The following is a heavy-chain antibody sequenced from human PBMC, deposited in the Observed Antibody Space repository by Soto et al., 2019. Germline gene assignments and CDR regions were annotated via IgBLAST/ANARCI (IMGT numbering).Heavy chain of an antibody. CDR3: ARAFGYYDSSGYYYYYGMDV. D-gene: IGHD3-22*01. Sequence: QVQLQESGPGLVKPSETLSLTCTVSGGSISSYYWSWIRQPAGKGLEWIGRIYTSGSTNYNPSLKSRVTRSVDTSKNQFSLKLSSVTAADTAVYYCARAFGYYDSSGYYYYYGMDVWGQGTTVTVSS. CDR2: IYTSGST. V-gene: IGHV4-4*07. J-gene: IGHJ6*02. CDR1: GGSISSYY.